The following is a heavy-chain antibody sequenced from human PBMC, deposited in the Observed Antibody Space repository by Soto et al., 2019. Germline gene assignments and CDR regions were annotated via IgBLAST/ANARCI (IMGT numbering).Heavy chain of an antibody. V-gene: IGHV1-18*01. CDR2: ISAYNGNT. J-gene: IGHJ3*02. Sequence: QVQLVQSGAEVKKPGASVKVSCKASGYTFTSYGISWVRQALGQGLEWMGWISAYNGNTNYAQKLQGRVTMTTDTSTSTAYMELRSLRSDDTAVYYCARDLRGYCSGGSCYSGHAFDIWGQGTMVTVSS. CDR3: ARDLRGYCSGGSCYSGHAFDI. CDR1: GYTFTSYG. D-gene: IGHD2-15*01.